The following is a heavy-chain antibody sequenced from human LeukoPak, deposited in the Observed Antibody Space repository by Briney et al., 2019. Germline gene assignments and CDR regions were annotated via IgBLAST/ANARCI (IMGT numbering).Heavy chain of an antibody. D-gene: IGHD6-13*01. J-gene: IGHJ4*02. CDR2: ISHSGST. CDR3: AREPIIAAAGSHFDY. V-gene: IGHV4-34*01. CDR1: GGSFSGYY. Sequence: SETLSLTCAVYGGSFSGYYWSWLRQPPGKGLEWIGEISHSGSTNYNPSLKSRVTISVDTSKNQFSLKLSSVTAADTAVYYCAREPIIAAAGSHFDYWGQGTLVTVSS.